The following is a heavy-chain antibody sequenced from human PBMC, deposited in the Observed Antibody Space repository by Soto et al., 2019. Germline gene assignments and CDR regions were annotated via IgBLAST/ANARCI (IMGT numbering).Heavy chain of an antibody. D-gene: IGHD1-26*01. CDR3: ARGRSGSYYYYYGMDV. J-gene: IGHJ6*02. CDR1: GYTFTSYE. Sequence: ASVKVSCKASGYTFTSYEINWVRQATGQGREGMGGMNPNSGNTGYAQKFQCIVTMNRNTSISTAYMELSSRRSEDTDLYYCARGRSGSYYYYYGMDVWGQGTTVTVSS. CDR2: MNPNSGNT. V-gene: IGHV1-8*01.